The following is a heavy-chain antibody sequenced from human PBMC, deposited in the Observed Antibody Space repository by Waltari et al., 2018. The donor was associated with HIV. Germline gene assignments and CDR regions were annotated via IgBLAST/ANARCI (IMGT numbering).Heavy chain of an antibody. Sequence: EVHLLDSGGGLVQPGGSLRLYCTASGFNFGGYVMSWVRQAPGKGLEWVSAISQSGHTNYADSVKGRFTISRENFRDALYLQMNSLRAEDTAVYYCAKDRHDYGDFAFDSWGQGTLVIVSS. CDR2: ISQSGHT. CDR1: GFNFGGYV. V-gene: IGHV3-23*01. D-gene: IGHD4-17*01. CDR3: AKDRHDYGDFAFDS. J-gene: IGHJ4*02.